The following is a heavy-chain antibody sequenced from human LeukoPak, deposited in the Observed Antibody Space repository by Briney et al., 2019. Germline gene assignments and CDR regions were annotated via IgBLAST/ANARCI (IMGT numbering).Heavy chain of an antibody. CDR1: GSTFSSYG. J-gene: IGHJ4*02. CDR3: ARVPRYGYVDY. CDR2: IWYDGSNK. Sequence: PGRSLRLSCAASGSTFSSYGMHWVRQAPGKGLEWVAVIWYDGSNKYYADSVKGRFTISRDNSKNTLYLQMNSLRAEDTAVYYCARVPRYGYVDYWGQGTLVTVSS. D-gene: IGHD5-18*01. V-gene: IGHV3-33*01.